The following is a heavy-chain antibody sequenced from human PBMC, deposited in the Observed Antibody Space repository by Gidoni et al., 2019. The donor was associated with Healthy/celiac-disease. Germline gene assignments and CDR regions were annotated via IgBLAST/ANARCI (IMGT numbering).Heavy chain of an antibody. D-gene: IGHD1-26*01. CDR1: SSYA. Sequence: SSYAMHGVRQAPGKGLEWVAVISYDGSNKYYADSVKGRFTISRDNSKNTLYLQMNSLRAEDTAVYYCARGAVRSSGSYGLYYFDYWGQGTLVTVSS. CDR3: ARGAVRSSGSYGLYYFDY. J-gene: IGHJ4*02. V-gene: IGHV3-30-3*01. CDR2: ISYDGSNK.